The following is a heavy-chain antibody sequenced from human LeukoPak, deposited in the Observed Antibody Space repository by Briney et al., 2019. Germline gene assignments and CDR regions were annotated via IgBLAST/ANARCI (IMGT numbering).Heavy chain of an antibody. J-gene: IGHJ4*02. CDR3: ARIGVVPAARDY. CDR2: INHSGST. V-gene: IGHV4-34*01. Sequence: SETLSLNCAVYGGSFSGYYWRWIRQPPGKGLEWIGEINHSGSTNYNPSLKSRVTISVDTSKNQFSLKLSSVTAADTAVYYCARIGVVPAARDYWGQGTLVTVSS. CDR1: GGSFSGYY. D-gene: IGHD2-2*01.